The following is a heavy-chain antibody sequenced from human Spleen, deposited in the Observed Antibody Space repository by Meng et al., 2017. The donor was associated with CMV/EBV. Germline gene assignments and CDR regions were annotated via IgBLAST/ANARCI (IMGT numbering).Heavy chain of an antibody. D-gene: IGHD3-22*01. CDR3: ARDHYYDSSGSH. V-gene: IGHV1-69*05. CDR2: IMPIFGTT. Sequence: SVKVSCKASGYTFSNYGITWVRQAPGQGLEWMGGIMPIFGTTNYAQKFQDRVTITTDESTSTAYMELSSLRSDDTAVYYCARDHYYDSSGSHWGQGTLVTVSS. J-gene: IGHJ4*02. CDR1: GYTFSNYG.